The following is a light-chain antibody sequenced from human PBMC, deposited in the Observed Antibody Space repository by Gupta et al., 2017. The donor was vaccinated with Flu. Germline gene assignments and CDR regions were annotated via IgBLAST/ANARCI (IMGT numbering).Light chain of an antibody. CDR1: ESVNRNL. V-gene: IGKV3-20*01. Sequence: ERVTRSCRASESVNRNLLVWYHQKPGQAPRLLMYGTSNRAPGIPDRFSGGGSGTDFTLTINRLEPEDFGFFYCHQHKTSPYTFGQGTKLEIK. J-gene: IGKJ2*01. CDR2: GTS. CDR3: HQHKTSPYT.